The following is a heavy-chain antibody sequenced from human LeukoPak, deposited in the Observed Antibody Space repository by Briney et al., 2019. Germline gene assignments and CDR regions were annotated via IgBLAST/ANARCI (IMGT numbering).Heavy chain of an antibody. CDR3: ARGAFGVYAFDI. CDR1: GFTFSTYW. Sequence: GGSLRLSCEASGFTFSTYWMHWVRQAPGKGLVWVSRITPDGTSTTHADSVKGRFTISRDNAKNTLYVQMNSLRAEDTAVYYCARGAFGVYAFDIWGQGTMVTVSS. J-gene: IGHJ3*02. V-gene: IGHV3-74*01. CDR2: ITPDGTST. D-gene: IGHD3-3*01.